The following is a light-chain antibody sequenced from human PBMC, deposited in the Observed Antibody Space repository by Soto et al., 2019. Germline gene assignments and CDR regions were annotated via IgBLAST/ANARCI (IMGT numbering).Light chain of an antibody. V-gene: IGLV2-8*01. CDR1: SSDVGGYNY. J-gene: IGLJ1*01. CDR3: SSYAGSNNV. Sequence: QSALTQPPSASGSPGPSVTISCTGTSSDVGGYNYVSWYQQHPGKAPKLMIYEVSKRPSGVPDRFSGSKSGNTASLTVSGRQAEDEADYYCSSYAGSNNVFGTGTKLTVL. CDR2: EVS.